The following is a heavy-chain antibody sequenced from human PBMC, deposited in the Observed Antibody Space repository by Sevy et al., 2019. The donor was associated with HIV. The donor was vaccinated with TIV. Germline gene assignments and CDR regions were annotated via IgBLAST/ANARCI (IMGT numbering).Heavy chain of an antibody. Sequence: GGSLRLSCAASGFSFTSHYINWIRQAPGKGLEWISYISTSGGAVYYADSVKGRFTISRDNGKNTVDLQMNTLRDEDTAVYYCARYSRGHNFGPGSYYSDYFDVWGQGTMVTVSS. D-gene: IGHD3-10*01. CDR1: GFSFTSHY. CDR2: ISTSGGAV. V-gene: IGHV3-11*01. CDR3: ARYSRGHNFGPGSYYSDYFDV. J-gene: IGHJ3*01.